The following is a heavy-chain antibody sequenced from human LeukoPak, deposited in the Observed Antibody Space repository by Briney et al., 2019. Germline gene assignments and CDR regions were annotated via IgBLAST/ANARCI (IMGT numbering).Heavy chain of an antibody. CDR1: GFTFSSYS. D-gene: IGHD2-15*01. V-gene: IGHV3-21*01. J-gene: IGHJ4*02. CDR3: ARDTPSYCSGGSCYG. CDR2: ISSSSSYI. Sequence: GGSLRLSCAASGFTFSSYSMNWVRQAPGKGLEWVSSISSSSSYIYYADSVKGRFTISGDNAKNSLYLQMNSLRAEDTAVYYCARDTPSYCSGGSCYGWGQGTLVTVSS.